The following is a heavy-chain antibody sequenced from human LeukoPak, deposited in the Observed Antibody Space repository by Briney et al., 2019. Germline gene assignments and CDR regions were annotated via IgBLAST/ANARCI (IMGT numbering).Heavy chain of an antibody. CDR3: ARGIVVVLGRYFDY. J-gene: IGHJ4*02. Sequence: SETLSLTCTVSGGSISSYYWSWIRQPPGKGLEWIGYIYYSGSTNYNPSLKSRVTISVDTSKNQFSLKLSSVTAADTAVYYCARGIVVVLGRYFDYWGQGTLVTVSS. CDR1: GGSISSYY. V-gene: IGHV4-59*01. D-gene: IGHD3-22*01. CDR2: IYYSGST.